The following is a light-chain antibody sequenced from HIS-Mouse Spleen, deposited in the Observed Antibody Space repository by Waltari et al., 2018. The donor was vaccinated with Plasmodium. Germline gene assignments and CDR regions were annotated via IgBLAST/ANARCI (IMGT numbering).Light chain of an antibody. CDR3: CSYAGSYTWV. CDR1: SSVVGGYYY. Sequence: QPALTQPRSVSGSPGQSVPISCTGTSSVVGGYYYVSWYQQHPGKAPKLMIYDVSKRPSGVPDRFSGSKSGNTASLTISGLQAEDEADYYCCSYAGSYTWVFGGGTKLTVL. J-gene: IGLJ2*01. V-gene: IGLV2-11*01. CDR2: DVS.